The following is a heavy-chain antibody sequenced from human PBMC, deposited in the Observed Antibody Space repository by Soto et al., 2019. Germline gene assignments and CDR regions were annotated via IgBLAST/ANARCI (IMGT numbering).Heavy chain of an antibody. J-gene: IGHJ3*02. Sequence: ASVKVSCKASGYTFTSYAMHWVRQAPGQRLEWMGWINAGNGNTKYSQKFQGRVTITRDTSASTAYMELSSLRSEDTAVYYCARESYSSGYYQPDAFYIWSQGTMVTVSS. D-gene: IGHD3-22*01. CDR3: ARESYSSGYYQPDAFYI. CDR1: GYTFTSYA. CDR2: INAGNGNT. V-gene: IGHV1-3*01.